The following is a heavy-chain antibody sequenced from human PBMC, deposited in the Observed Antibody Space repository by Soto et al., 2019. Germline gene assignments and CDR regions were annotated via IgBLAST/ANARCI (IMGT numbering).Heavy chain of an antibody. CDR3: AHSLGNSDIVVVPAAATPPCNWFDP. CDR2: IYWNDDK. CDR1: GFSLSTSGVG. V-gene: IGHV2-5*01. J-gene: IGHJ5*02. D-gene: IGHD2-2*01. Sequence: GSGPTLVNPIQTLTLTCTFSGFSLSTSGVGVGWIRQPPGKALEWLAHIYWNDDKRYSPSPKSRLTITKDTSKNQVVLTMTNMDPVDTATYYCAHSLGNSDIVVVPAAATPPCNWFDPWGQGTLVTVSS.